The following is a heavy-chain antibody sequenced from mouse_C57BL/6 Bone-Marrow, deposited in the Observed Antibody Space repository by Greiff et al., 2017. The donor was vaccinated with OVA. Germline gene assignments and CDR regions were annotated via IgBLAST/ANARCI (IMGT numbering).Heavy chain of an antibody. CDR3: ARDGDYAFAY. Sequence: EVQLVESGGGLVKPGGSLKLSCAASGFTFSSYAMSWVRQTPEKRLEWVATISDVGSYTYYPDNVKGRFTISRDNAKNNLYLQMSHLKSEDTAMYYCARDGDYAFAYWGQGTLVTVSA. J-gene: IGHJ3*01. V-gene: IGHV5-4*01. CDR2: ISDVGSYT. CDR1: GFTFSSYA. D-gene: IGHD2-4*01.